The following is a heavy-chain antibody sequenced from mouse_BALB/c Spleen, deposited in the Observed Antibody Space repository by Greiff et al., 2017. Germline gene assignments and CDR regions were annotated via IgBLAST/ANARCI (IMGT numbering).Heavy chain of an antibody. J-gene: IGHJ1*01. CDR2: ISNGGGST. Sequence: EVKLMESGGGLVQPGGSLKLSCAASGFTFSSYTMSWVRQTPEKRLEWVAYISNGGGSTYYPDTVKGRFTISRDNAKNTLYLQMSSLKSEDTAMYYCARHGRLRLWYFDVWGAGTTVTVSS. CDR3: ARHGRLRLWYFDV. D-gene: IGHD2-4*01. CDR1: GFTFSSYT. V-gene: IGHV5-12-2*01.